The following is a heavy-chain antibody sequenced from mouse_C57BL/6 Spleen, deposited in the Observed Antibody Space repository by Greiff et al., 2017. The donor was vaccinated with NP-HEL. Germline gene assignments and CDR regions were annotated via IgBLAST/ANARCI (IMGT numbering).Heavy chain of an antibody. J-gene: IGHJ4*01. CDR1: GFSLTSYG. D-gene: IGHD1-1*01. Sequence: QVQLKESGPGLVAPSQSLSITCTVSGFSLTSYGVHWVRQPPGKGLEWLVVIWSDGSTTYNSAPKSRLSISKDNSKSQVILKMNSPHTDDTAMYYCARQDYGSMDYWGQGTSVTVSS. CDR3: ARQDYGSMDY. CDR2: IWSDGST. V-gene: IGHV2-6-1*01.